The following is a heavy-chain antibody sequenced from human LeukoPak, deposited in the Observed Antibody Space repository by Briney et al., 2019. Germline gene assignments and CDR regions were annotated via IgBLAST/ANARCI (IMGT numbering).Heavy chain of an antibody. Sequence: ASVKVSCKVSGYTLTELSMHWVRQAPGKGLEWMGGFDPEDGETIYAQKFQGRVTMTEDTSTDTTYMELSSLRSEDTAVYYCATDRGPAASRDAFDIWGQGTMVTVSS. CDR3: ATDRGPAASRDAFDI. J-gene: IGHJ3*02. CDR1: GYTLTELS. V-gene: IGHV1-24*01. D-gene: IGHD2-2*01. CDR2: FDPEDGET.